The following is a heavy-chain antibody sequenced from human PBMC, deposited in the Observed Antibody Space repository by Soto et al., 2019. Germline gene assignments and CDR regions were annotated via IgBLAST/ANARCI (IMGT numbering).Heavy chain of an antibody. CDR3: ARAGIAVAGRWFDP. J-gene: IGHJ5*02. Sequence: ASVKVSCKASGYTLTSYGIRWVRQAPGQGLEWMGWISAYNGNTNYAQKLQGRVTMTTDTPTSTAYMELRSLRSDDTAVYYCARAGIAVAGRWFDPWGQGTLVTVSS. CDR1: GYTLTSYG. V-gene: IGHV1-18*01. CDR2: ISAYNGNT. D-gene: IGHD6-19*01.